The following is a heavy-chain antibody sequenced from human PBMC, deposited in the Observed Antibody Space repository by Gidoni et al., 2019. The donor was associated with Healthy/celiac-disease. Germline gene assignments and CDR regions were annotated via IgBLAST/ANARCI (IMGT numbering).Heavy chain of an antibody. CDR1: GGTFSSYT. Sequence: QVQLVQSGAEVKKPGSSVKVSCKASGGTFSSYTISWVRQAPGQGLEWMGRIIPILGIANYAQKFQGRVTITADKSTSTAYMELSSLRSEDTAVYYCARRAFNTAMAYYFDYWGQGTLVTVSS. J-gene: IGHJ4*02. CDR3: ARRAFNTAMAYYFDY. D-gene: IGHD5-18*01. CDR2: IIPILGIA. V-gene: IGHV1-69*02.